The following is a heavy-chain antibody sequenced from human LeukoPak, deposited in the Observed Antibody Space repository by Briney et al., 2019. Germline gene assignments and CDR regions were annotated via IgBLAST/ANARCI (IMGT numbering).Heavy chain of an antibody. D-gene: IGHD2-2*01. CDR3: ARDRMSRAPTYFHH. CDR1: GFTFDEFA. CDR2: VSGDGGRT. Sequence: GGSLRLSCAASGFTFDEFAMHWVRQAPGKGLEWVSFVSGDGGRTDYADSVKGRFTISRDNSKNSLYLQMNSLTAENTAFYFCARDRMSRAPTYFHHWGQGTLVTVSA. J-gene: IGHJ1*01. V-gene: IGHV3-43*02.